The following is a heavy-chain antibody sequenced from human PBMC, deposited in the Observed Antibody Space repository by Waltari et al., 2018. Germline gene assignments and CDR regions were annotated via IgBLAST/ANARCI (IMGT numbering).Heavy chain of an antibody. CDR1: RGSFSGGYG. Sequence: QVQLQESGPAVVKPSETLSLTCAVSRGSFSGGYGWSWIRQAPGKGLEWIGTIYCCSGSTYYNPSRKSRVTISKDTSKNQFSLKLTSGTSADTAVYYCARDGSSWYRFDVWGPGVLVTVSS. J-gene: IGHJ5*02. CDR3: ARDGSSWYRFDV. V-gene: IGHV4-61*08. CDR2: IYCCSGST. D-gene: IGHD6-13*01.